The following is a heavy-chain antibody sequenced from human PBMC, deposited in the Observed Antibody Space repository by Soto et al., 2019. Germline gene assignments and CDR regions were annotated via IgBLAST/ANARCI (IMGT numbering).Heavy chain of an antibody. CDR1: GFTFSSYS. Sequence: EVQLVESGGGLVQPGGSLRLSCAASGFTFSSYSMNWVRQAPGKGLEWVSSISSSSSYIYYADSVKGRFTISRDNAKNSLYLQMNSLRAEDTAVYYCARDTAMGEYYYYGMDVWGQGTTVTVSS. CDR3: ARDTAMGEYYYYGMDV. D-gene: IGHD5-18*01. J-gene: IGHJ6*02. CDR2: ISSSSSYI. V-gene: IGHV3-21*01.